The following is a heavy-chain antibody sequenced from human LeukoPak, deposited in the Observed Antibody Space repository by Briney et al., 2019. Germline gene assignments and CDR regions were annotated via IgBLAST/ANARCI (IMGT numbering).Heavy chain of an antibody. J-gene: IGHJ4*02. CDR1: GGSISSSSYY. CDR2: IYYSGST. V-gene: IGHV4-39*01. Sequence: SETLSLTCTVSGGSISSSSYYWGWIRQPPGKGLEWIGSIYYSGSTYYNPSLKSRVTISVDTSKNQFSLKLSSVTAADTAVYYCARAVGATGGKPFDYWGQGTLVTVSS. CDR3: ARAVGATGGKPFDY. D-gene: IGHD1-26*01.